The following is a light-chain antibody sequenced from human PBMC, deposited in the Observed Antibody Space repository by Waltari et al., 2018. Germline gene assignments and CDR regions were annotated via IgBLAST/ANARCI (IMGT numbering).Light chain of an antibody. CDR3: QQYHSRPLT. V-gene: IGKV4-1*01. Sequence: DFVMTQSPDSLAVSLGARATINCKSSQSVLSSYDNRNYLPWFQQKPVQPPKLLIYWAAIRGSGVPDRFSGSGSGTDCTRTISSLQTEDVAVYYCQQYHSRPLTFGGGTKVEIK. CDR1: QSVLSSYDNRNY. CDR2: WAA. J-gene: IGKJ4*01.